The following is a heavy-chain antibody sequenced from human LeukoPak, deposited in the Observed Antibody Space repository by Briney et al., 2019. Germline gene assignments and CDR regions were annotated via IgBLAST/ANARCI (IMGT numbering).Heavy chain of an antibody. J-gene: IGHJ4*02. CDR1: GGSISSYY. D-gene: IGHD5-12*01. CDR3: ARGGYSDYYFDY. Sequence: PSETLSLTCTVSGGSISSYYWSWIRQPPGKGLEWIGYIYYSGSTNYNPSPKSRVTISVDTSKNQFSLKLSSVTAADTAVYYCARGGYSDYYFDYWGQGTLVTVSS. CDR2: IYYSGST. V-gene: IGHV4-59*01.